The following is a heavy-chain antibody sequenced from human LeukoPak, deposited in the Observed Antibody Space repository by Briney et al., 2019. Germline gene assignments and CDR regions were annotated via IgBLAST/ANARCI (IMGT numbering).Heavy chain of an antibody. J-gene: IGHJ4*02. Sequence: GGSLRLSCAASGFTFTNYWMSWVRQAPGKGLEWVANIKEDGSDRYYVDSVKGRFTISRDNAKNSQYLQMNSLGAEDTAVYYCARDTGYNTLDYWGQGTLVTVSS. D-gene: IGHD5-24*01. CDR2: IKEDGSDR. V-gene: IGHV3-7*05. CDR1: GFTFTNYW. CDR3: ARDTGYNTLDY.